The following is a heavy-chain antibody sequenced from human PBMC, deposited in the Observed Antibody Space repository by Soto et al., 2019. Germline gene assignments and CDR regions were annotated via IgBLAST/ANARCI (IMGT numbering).Heavy chain of an antibody. CDR3: AREWGLLPYYVMNV. V-gene: IGHV4-61*03. CDR2: ISYTGRT. J-gene: IGHJ6*04. CDR1: GDSLTSGSYY. D-gene: IGHD7-27*01. Sequence: SETLSLTCIVSGDSLTSGSYYWTWLRQPPGKGLEWIGYISYTGRTKYNPSLQSRVTISVDTSKNDFSLNLSSVTAADTAVYFCAREWGLLPYYVMNVWGNGTAVTVSS.